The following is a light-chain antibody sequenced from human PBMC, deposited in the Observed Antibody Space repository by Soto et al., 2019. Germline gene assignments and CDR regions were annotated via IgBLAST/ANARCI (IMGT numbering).Light chain of an antibody. CDR1: SSDVGGYNY. Sequence: QSALTQPRSVSGSPGQSVTISCTGTSSDVGGYNYVSWYQQHPGKAPKLMIYDVSKRPSGVPDRFSGSKSGNTASLTISGLQAEDEADYYCCSYAGRYTFAVLGGGTKLTVL. CDR2: DVS. V-gene: IGLV2-11*01. CDR3: CSYAGRYTFAV. J-gene: IGLJ2*01.